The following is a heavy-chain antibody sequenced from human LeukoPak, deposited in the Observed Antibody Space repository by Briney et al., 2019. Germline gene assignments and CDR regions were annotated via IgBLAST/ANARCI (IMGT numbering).Heavy chain of an antibody. Sequence: GESLKISCKGSGSRFTSYWIGWVRQMPGKGLEWMGIIYPGDSDTKYSPSFQGQVTMSADKYSSTAYLQWSSLEASDTAMYYCARYALYSNNYYPYYFDYWGQGTLVTVSS. CDR2: IYPGDSDT. J-gene: IGHJ4*02. CDR3: ARYALYSNNYYPYYFDY. CDR1: GSRFTSYW. D-gene: IGHD6-13*01. V-gene: IGHV5-51*01.